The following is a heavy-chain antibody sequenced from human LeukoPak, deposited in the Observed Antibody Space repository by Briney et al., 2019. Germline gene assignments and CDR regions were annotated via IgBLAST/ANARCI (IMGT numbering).Heavy chain of an antibody. CDR1: GGSISSYY. CDR2: IYYRGST. V-gene: IGHV4-59*01. CDR3: AREVAIGYSYGYHYFDY. J-gene: IGHJ4*02. D-gene: IGHD5-18*01. Sequence: PSETLSLTCTVSGGSISSYYWSWIRQPPGKGLEWIGYIYYRGSTNYNPSLKSRVTISVDTSKNQFSLKLSSVSAADTAVYYCAREVAIGYSYGYHYFDYWGQGTLVTVSS.